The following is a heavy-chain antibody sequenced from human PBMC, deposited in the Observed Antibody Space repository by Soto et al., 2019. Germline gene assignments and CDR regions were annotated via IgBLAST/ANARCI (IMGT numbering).Heavy chain of an antibody. CDR2: IYYSGTT. V-gene: IGHV4-28*01. J-gene: IGHJ4*02. Sequence: QVQLHESGPGLVKPSDTLSLTCAVSGYSISSSNWWGWIRQPPGKGLEWIGYIYYSGTTSYNPSLKSRVTMSVDTSKNQFALKLTSVTAVDTAVYYCARREIQGPIDYWGQGTLVTVSS. CDR3: ARREIQGPIDY. D-gene: IGHD1-26*01. CDR1: GYSISSSNW.